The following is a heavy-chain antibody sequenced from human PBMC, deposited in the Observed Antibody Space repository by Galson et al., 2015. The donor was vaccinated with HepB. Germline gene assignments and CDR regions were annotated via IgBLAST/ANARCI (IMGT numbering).Heavy chain of an antibody. CDR3: ATGGYSGYDSYYYYGMDV. Sequence: SLRLSCAASGFTFSSYGMHWVRQAPGKGLEWVAVISYDGSNKYYADSVKGRFTISRDNSKNTLYLQMNSLRAEDTAVYYCATGGYSGYDSYYYYGMDVWGQGTTVTVSS. CDR2: ISYDGSNK. D-gene: IGHD5-12*01. J-gene: IGHJ6*02. V-gene: IGHV3-30*03. CDR1: GFTFSSYG.